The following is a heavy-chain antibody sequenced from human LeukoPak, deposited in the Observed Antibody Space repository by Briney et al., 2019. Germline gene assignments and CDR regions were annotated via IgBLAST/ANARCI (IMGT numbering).Heavy chain of an antibody. V-gene: IGHV4-39*01. CDR3: ARHVDTATDYFDY. Sequence: SETLSLTCTVSGGSVSSGSYYWSWIRQPPGKGLEWIGYIYYSGSSYYNPSLKSRVTISVHTSKNQFSLKLSSVTAADTAVYYCARHVDTATDYFDYWGQGTLVTVSS. D-gene: IGHD5-18*01. CDR2: IYYSGSS. CDR1: GGSVSSGSYY. J-gene: IGHJ4*02.